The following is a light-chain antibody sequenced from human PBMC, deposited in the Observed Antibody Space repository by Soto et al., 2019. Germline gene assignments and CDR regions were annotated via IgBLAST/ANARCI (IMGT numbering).Light chain of an antibody. J-gene: IGLJ2*01. CDR2: QDN. CDR1: SGSIARNY. V-gene: IGLV6-57*04. CDR3: QSYDTGNEAGI. Sequence: NFMLTQPHSVSESPGKTVTISCTRSSGSIARNYVQWYQQRPGGAPTTVIYQDNQRPSGVPDRFSGSIDSSSNSAALSLAGLKPEDEAESYCQSYDTGNEAGIFGGGTKLTVL.